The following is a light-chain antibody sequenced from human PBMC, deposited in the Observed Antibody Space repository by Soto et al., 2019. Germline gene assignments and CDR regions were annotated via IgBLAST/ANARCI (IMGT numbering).Light chain of an antibody. V-gene: IGLV2-8*01. CDR2: EVN. J-gene: IGLJ1*01. CDR3: SSYAGSNNFV. CDR1: SSDIGGYNY. Sequence: QSALTQPPSASGSPGQSVTISCAGTSSDIGGYNYVSWYQHHPGRAPKLMIYEVNKRPSGVPDRFSGSKSGNTASLTVSGLQAEDVGEYFCSSYAGSNNFVFGTGNKLTVL.